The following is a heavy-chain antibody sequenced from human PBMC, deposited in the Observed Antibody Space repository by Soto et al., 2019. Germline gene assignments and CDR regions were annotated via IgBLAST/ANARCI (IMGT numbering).Heavy chain of an antibody. Sequence: QVQLVQSGAEVKKPGASVKVSCKASGYAFTDYYMHWVRQAPGQGLEWMGWINSKSGGTNLAQRFQCRVTMTRDTSISTTHLEVSRLRSDDTAIFYCARSDTDMAAPYYGRDVWGQGTTVTVSS. J-gene: IGHJ6*02. D-gene: IGHD5-18*01. V-gene: IGHV1-2*02. CDR2: INSKSGGT. CDR1: GYAFTDYY. CDR3: ARSDTDMAAPYYGRDV.